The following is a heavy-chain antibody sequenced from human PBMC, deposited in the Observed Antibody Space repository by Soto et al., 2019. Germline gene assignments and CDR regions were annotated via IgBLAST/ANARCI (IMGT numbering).Heavy chain of an antibody. CDR1: GGSFSGYY. CDR3: ARHHAVWSASGSSPPWFDP. CDR2: INHRGIT. D-gene: IGHD3-10*01. J-gene: IGHJ5*02. Sequence: SETLSLTCVVYGGSFSGYYWSWIRQPPGKGLEWIGEINHRGITNFNPSLKSRVTISVDTPKDQFSLKLSSVTAADTAVYYCARHHAVWSASGSSPPWFDPWGQGTLVTVSS. V-gene: IGHV4-34*01.